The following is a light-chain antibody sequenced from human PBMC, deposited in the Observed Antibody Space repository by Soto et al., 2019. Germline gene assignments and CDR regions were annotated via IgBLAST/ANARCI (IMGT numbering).Light chain of an antibody. J-gene: IGLJ2*01. Sequence: QSVLTQPPSASGTPGQSVTISCSGSSSKMGIHNVYWYQQVPGTAPKLLIYKNSQRPLGVPDRFSGSKSGTSASLAISGLRSEDEADYYCAIWDGSLSGRIFGGGTKLTVL. CDR3: AIWDGSLSGRI. CDR2: KNS. V-gene: IGLV1-47*01. CDR1: SSKMGIHN.